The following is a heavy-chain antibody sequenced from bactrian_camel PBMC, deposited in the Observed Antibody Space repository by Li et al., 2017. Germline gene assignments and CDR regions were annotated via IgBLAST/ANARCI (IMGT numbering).Heavy chain of an antibody. V-gene: IGHV3S7*01. CDR2: IYSDGSST. D-gene: IGHD5*01. CDR1: GFTLSSYD. J-gene: IGHJ4*01. Sequence: HVQLVESGGGLVQPGGSLRLSCAASGFTLSSYDMSWVRQAPGKGLEWMSGIYSDGSSTYYADSVKGRFTISRDNAKNTLYLQLNSLQTEDTAMYYCLSSLGSDEGYWGQGTQVTVS. CDR3: LSSLGSDEGY.